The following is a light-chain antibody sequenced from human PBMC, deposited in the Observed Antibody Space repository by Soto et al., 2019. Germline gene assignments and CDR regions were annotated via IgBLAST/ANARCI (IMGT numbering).Light chain of an antibody. CDR2: GAS. Sequence: EIVLTQSPGTLSLSPGERATLSCRASQSVSNNYLAWYQQKPGQAPRLLISGASSRATGIPDRFNGSGSGTDFALTFSRLEPEDFAVYYCQQYGSSPLTFGGGTKVEIK. CDR3: QQYGSSPLT. V-gene: IGKV3-20*01. CDR1: QSVSNNY. J-gene: IGKJ4*01.